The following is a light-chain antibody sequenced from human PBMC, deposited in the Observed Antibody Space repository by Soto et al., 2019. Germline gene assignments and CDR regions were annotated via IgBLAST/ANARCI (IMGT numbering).Light chain of an antibody. CDR1: QSVSSN. CDR3: QQYNNWPLT. V-gene: IGKV3-15*01. Sequence: EIVMTQSPATLSVSPGERATLSCRASQSVSSNLAWYQQKPGQAPRLIIYGASTRATGIPARFRGSGSGTEFTLTISSLQSEDFAVYYCQQYNNWPLTFGPGTKVDIK. CDR2: GAS. J-gene: IGKJ3*01.